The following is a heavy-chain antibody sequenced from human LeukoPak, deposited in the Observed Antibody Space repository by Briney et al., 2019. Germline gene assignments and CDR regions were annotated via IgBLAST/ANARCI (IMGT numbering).Heavy chain of an antibody. CDR1: GGSISSYY. V-gene: IGHV4-59*08. J-gene: IGHJ4*02. CDR2: IYYSGST. CDR3: ARHFDY. Sequence: SETLSLTCTVSGGSISSYYWSWIRQPPGKGLEWIGYIYYSGSTNYNPSLKSRVTISVDTSKNQFSLKLSSVTAADTAVYYCARHFDYWGQGTLVTVSS.